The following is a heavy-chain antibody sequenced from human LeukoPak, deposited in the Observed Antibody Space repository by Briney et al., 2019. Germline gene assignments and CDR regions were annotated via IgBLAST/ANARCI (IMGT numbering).Heavy chain of an antibody. CDR2: ISGSGGST. Sequence: GGPLRLSCAASGFIFSSYAMSWVRQTPGKGLEWVSAISGSGGSTYYADSVKGRFSISRDNSKNTLYLQMNSLRAEDTAVYYCAKGRSTSCYDAFDIWGQGTMVTVSS. V-gene: IGHV3-23*01. CDR1: GFIFSSYA. CDR3: AKGRSTSCYDAFDI. D-gene: IGHD2-2*01. J-gene: IGHJ3*02.